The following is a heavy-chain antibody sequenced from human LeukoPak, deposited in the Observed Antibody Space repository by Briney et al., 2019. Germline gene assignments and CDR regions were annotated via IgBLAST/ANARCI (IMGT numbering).Heavy chain of an antibody. CDR2: ISDTGGRT. J-gene: IGHJ4*02. Sequence: GGSLRLSCAVSGITLSNYGMSWVRQAPGKGLEWVAGISDTGGRTNYADPVKGRFTISRDNPKNTLYLQMNSLRTEDTAVYFCAKRGVVIRVILVGFHKEAYYFDSWGQGALVTVSS. D-gene: IGHD3-22*01. V-gene: IGHV3-23*01. CDR1: GITLSNYG. CDR3: AKRGVVIRVILVGFHKEAYYFDS.